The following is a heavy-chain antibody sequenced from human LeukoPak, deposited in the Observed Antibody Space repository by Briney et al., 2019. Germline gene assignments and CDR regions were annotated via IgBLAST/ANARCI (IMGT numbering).Heavy chain of an antibody. J-gene: IGHJ6*02. V-gene: IGHV3-23*01. CDR3: AKDAPGGWDDSSGYLGYYYGMDV. D-gene: IGHD3-22*01. CDR2: ISGSGGST. Sequence: PGGSLRLSCAASGFTFSSYAMSWVRQAPGKGLEWVSAISGSGGSTYYADFVKGRFTISRDNSKNTLYLQMNSLRAEDTAVYYCAKDAPGGWDDSSGYLGYYYGMDVWGQGTTVTVSS. CDR1: GFTFSSYA.